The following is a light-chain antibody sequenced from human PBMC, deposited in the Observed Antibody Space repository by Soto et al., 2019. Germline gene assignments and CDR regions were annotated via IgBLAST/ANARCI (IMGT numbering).Light chain of an antibody. J-gene: IGKJ5*01. CDR3: LQDNDWPLST. V-gene: IGKV3-15*01. CDR1: QSVRSN. Sequence: EVVMTQSPATLSVSPGERVTLSCRASQSVRSNLAWYQQKPGQSPRLLIYGASTRATGIPARFSGSGSGTEFTLTISSLQSEDSGIYYCLQDNDWPLSTFGQGTRLEIK. CDR2: GAS.